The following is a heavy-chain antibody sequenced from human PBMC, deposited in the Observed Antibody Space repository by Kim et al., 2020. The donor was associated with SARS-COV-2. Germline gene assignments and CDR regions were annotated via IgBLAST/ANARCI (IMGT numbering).Heavy chain of an antibody. J-gene: IGHJ4*02. CDR2: IYYSGST. Sequence: SETLSLTCTVSGGSISSGGYYWSWIRQHPGKGLEWIGYIYYSGSTYYNPSLKSRVTISVDTSKNQFSLKLSSVTAADTAVYYCARDSTFPMVTFDYWGQGTLVTVSS. V-gene: IGHV4-31*03. CDR3: ARDSTFPMVTFDY. CDR1: GGSISSGGYY. D-gene: IGHD5-18*01.